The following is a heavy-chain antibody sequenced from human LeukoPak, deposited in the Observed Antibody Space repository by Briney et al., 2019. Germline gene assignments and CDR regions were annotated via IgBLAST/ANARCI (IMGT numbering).Heavy chain of an antibody. D-gene: IGHD3-10*01. V-gene: IGHV3-7*01. CDR3: ARERMYSGSGSTYPYYDY. CDR2: IKPDGSEK. Sequence: GGSLRLSCAASGFTFSSYWMSWVRQSPGKGLEWVANIKPDGSEKHYVDSVKGRFTISRDNAKNALYLEMNSLRAGDTAVYYCARERMYSGSGSTYPYYDYWGQGTLVTVSS. J-gene: IGHJ4*02. CDR1: GFTFSSYW.